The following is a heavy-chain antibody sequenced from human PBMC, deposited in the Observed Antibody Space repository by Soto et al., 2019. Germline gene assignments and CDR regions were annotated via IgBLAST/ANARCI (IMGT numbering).Heavy chain of an antibody. Sequence: PGGSLRLSCAASGFTFSSYIMNWVRQAPGKGLEWVSSISSSSSYIYYADSVKGRFTISRDNAKNSLYLQMNSLRAEDTAVYYCARDPHYIAVWASGMDVWGQGPTMTV. CDR3: ARDPHYIAVWASGMDV. CDR1: GFTFSSYI. V-gene: IGHV3-21*01. CDR2: ISSSSSYI. D-gene: IGHD6-19*01. J-gene: IGHJ6*02.